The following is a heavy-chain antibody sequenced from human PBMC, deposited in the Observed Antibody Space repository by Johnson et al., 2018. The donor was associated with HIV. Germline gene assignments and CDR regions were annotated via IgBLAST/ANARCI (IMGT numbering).Heavy chain of an antibody. CDR2: IDWNGGSS. Sequence: VQLVESGGGVVRPGGSLRLSCAASGFTFDDYGMTWFRQAPGKGLEWVSGIDWNGGSSGYADSVKGRFSISRDNGKNSLYLQMNSLRAEDTDLYYCARGAYSSSWHASDASDIWGQGTMVTVSS. D-gene: IGHD6-13*01. J-gene: IGHJ3*02. CDR3: ARGAYSSSWHASDASDI. V-gene: IGHV3-20*04. CDR1: GFTFDDYG.